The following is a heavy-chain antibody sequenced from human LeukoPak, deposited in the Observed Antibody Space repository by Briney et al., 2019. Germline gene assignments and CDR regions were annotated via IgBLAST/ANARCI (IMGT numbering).Heavy chain of an antibody. V-gene: IGHV3-30*04. Sequence: GRSLRLSCAAAGFTFSSYAMHWVRQAPGKGLEWVAVISYDGSNKYYADSVKGRFTISRDNSKNTLYLQMNSLRAEDTAVYYCARIALSSGELDHWGQGTLVTVSS. CDR2: ISYDGSNK. D-gene: IGHD7-27*01. CDR3: ARIALSSGELDH. CDR1: GFTFSSYA. J-gene: IGHJ4*02.